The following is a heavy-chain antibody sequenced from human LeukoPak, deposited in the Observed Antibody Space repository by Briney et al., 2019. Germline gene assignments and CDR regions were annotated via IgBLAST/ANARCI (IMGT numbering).Heavy chain of an antibody. Sequence: GASVKVSCKASGYTFSAYYMHWLRQAPGQGLEWVGWISAYSGNPNYAQKLQGRITITTDTSTSAAYMELRSLRSDDTAVYFCARVGYGGNYFDFWGPGTLVTVSS. J-gene: IGHJ4*02. CDR1: GYTFSAYY. V-gene: IGHV1-18*04. D-gene: IGHD4-23*01. CDR3: ARVGYGGNYFDF. CDR2: ISAYSGNP.